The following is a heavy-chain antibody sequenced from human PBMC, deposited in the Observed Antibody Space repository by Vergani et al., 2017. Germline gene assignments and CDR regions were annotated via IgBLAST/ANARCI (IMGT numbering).Heavy chain of an antibody. Sequence: EVQLLESGGGLVQPGGSLRLSCAASGFTFSSYAMSWVRQAPGKGLEWVSAISGSGGSTYYADSVKGRFTISRDNSKNTLYLQMNSLRAEDTAVYYCAKVEAYSSGWSSYYYGMDVWGQGTTVTVSS. CDR1: GFTFSSYA. D-gene: IGHD6-19*01. CDR3: AKVEAYSSGWSSYYYGMDV. V-gene: IGHV3-23*01. CDR2: ISGSGGST. J-gene: IGHJ6*02.